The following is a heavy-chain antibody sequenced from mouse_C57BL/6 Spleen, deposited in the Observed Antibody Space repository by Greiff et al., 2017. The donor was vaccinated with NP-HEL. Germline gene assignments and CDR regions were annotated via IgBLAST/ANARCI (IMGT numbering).Heavy chain of an antibody. CDR3: TRNPLYDSPYYYAMDY. CDR1: GFTFSSYA. D-gene: IGHD2-3*01. CDR2: ISSGGDYI. Sequence: EVQLVESGEGLVKPGGSLKLSCAASGFTFSSYAMSWVRQTPEKRLEWVAYISSGGDYIYYADTVKGRFTISRDNARNTLYLQMSSLKSEDTAMYYCTRNPLYDSPYYYAMDYWGQGTSVTVSS. J-gene: IGHJ4*01. V-gene: IGHV5-9-1*02.